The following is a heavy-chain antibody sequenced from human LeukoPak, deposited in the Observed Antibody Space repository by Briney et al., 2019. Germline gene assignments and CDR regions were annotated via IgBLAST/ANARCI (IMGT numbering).Heavy chain of an antibody. CDR1: GGSISSYY. Sequence: PSETLSLTCTVSGGSISSYYWSWIRQPPGKGLEWIGYIYYSGSTNYNPSLKSRVTISVDTSKNQFSLKLSSVTAADTAVYYCAREVGQQLVRGLAFDPWGQGTLVTVSS. D-gene: IGHD6-13*01. J-gene: IGHJ5*02. V-gene: IGHV4-59*12. CDR3: AREVGQQLVRGLAFDP. CDR2: IYYSGST.